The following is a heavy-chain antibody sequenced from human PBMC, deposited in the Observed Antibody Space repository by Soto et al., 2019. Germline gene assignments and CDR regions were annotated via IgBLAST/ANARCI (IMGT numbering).Heavy chain of an antibody. Sequence: DVQLVESGGGLVQPGGSLRLSCAASGFTFSRYWMSWVRQAPGKGLEWVASIKQDGSEKYHVDSVKGRFTISRDNVENSLYLQMNSLRAEDTAVYYRARLIWIAATSYYFDYWGQGTLVTVSS. D-gene: IGHD2-15*01. V-gene: IGHV3-7*01. CDR3: ARLIWIAATSYYFDY. J-gene: IGHJ4*02. CDR1: GFTFSRYW. CDR2: IKQDGSEK.